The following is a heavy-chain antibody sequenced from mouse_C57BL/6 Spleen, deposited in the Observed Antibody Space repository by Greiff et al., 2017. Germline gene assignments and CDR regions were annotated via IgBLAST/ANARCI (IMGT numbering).Heavy chain of an antibody. Sequence: QVHVKQPGAELVRPGTSVKLSCKASGYTFTSYWMHWVKQRPGQGLEWIGVIDPSDSYTNYNQKFKGKATLTVDTSSSTAYMQLSSLTSEDSAVYYCARGYGSREYFDVWGTGTTVTVSS. CDR3: ARGYGSREYFDV. CDR2: IDPSDSYT. J-gene: IGHJ1*03. V-gene: IGHV1-59*01. CDR1: GYTFTSYW. D-gene: IGHD1-1*01.